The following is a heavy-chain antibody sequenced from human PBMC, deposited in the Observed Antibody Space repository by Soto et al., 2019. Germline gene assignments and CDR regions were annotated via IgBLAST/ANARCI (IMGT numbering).Heavy chain of an antibody. CDR2: IHYSGST. CDR3: ARTTETGKPLLDY. CDR1: GGSVSSGSNY. D-gene: IGHD1-1*01. V-gene: IGHV4-61*01. Sequence: SETLSLTCTVSGGSVSSGSNYWSWIRQPPGKGLEWIGYIHYSGSTNYNPSLKSRVTISVDTSKNQFSLKLSSVTAADTAVYYCARTTETGKPLLDYWGQRTLVTVSS. J-gene: IGHJ4*02.